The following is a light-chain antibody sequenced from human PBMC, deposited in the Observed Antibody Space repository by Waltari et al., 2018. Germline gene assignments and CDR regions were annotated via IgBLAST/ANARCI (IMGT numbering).Light chain of an antibody. V-gene: IGKV4-1*01. CDR3: QQYYSIPYT. Sequence: DIVLTQSPDSLAVSLGERATINCKSTQGVLYNPNNKNYFAGCQQKPGQPPKLLIYWASTRESGVPDRFSGSGSGTDFTLTISSLQAEDVAVYYCQQYYSIPYTFGPGTKLEIK. CDR1: QGVLYNPNNKNY. J-gene: IGKJ2*01. CDR2: WAS.